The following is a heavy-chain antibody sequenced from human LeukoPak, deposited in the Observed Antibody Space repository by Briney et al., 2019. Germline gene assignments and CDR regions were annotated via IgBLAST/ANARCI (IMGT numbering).Heavy chain of an antibody. CDR1: GGSISSYY. J-gene: IGHJ4*02. CDR2: IYYSGST. CDR3: ARERGYCSGGSCYPITTFDY. V-gene: IGHV4-59*01. D-gene: IGHD2-15*01. Sequence: SETLSLTCTVSGGSISSYYWSWIRQPPGKGLEWIGYIYYSGSTNYNPSLKSRVTIPVDTSMNQFSLKLSSVTAADTAVYYCARERGYCSGGSCYPITTFDYWGQGTLVTVSS.